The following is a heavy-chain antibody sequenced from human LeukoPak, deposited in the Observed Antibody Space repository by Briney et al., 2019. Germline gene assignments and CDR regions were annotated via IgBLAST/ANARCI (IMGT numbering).Heavy chain of an antibody. CDR3: ARDWWVWQQLVIFDY. CDR2: IKQDGSEK. D-gene: IGHD6-13*01. J-gene: IGHJ4*02. V-gene: IGHV3-7*01. Sequence: PGGSLRLSCAASGFTFSSYWMSWVRQAPGKGLEWVANIKQDGSEKYYVDSVKGRFTISRDNAKNSLYLQMNSLRAEDTAVYYCARDWWVWQQLVIFDYWGQGTLVTVSS. CDR1: GFTFSSYW.